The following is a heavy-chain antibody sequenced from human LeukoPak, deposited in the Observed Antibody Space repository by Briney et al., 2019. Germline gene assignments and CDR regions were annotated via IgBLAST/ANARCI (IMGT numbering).Heavy chain of an antibody. CDR3: ARAQGLRYFDWLPRGAFDI. D-gene: IGHD3-9*01. CDR1: GGSISSYY. J-gene: IGHJ3*02. CDR2: IYYSGST. V-gene: IGHV4-59*01. Sequence: SETLSLTCTVSGGSISSYYWSWIRRPPGKGLEWIGCIYYSGSTNYNPSLKSRVTISVDTSKNQFSLKLSSVTAADTAVYYCARAQGLRYFDWLPRGAFDIWGQGTMVTVSS.